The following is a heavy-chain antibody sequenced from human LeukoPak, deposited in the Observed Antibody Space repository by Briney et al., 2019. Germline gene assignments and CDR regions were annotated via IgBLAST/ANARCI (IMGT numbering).Heavy chain of an antibody. CDR2: ISSTSSYI. D-gene: IGHD2-2*01. Sequence: GGSLRLSCAASGFTFSSFSMHWVRQAPGKGLEWVSSISSTSSYIYYADSVKGRFTISRDKDKNSVYLQMTSLRAEDMAVYYCARGSGSRSYYYYMDVGGKGTAVTVFS. J-gene: IGHJ6*03. CDR1: GFTFSSFS. V-gene: IGHV3-21*01. CDR3: ARGSGSRSYYYYMDV.